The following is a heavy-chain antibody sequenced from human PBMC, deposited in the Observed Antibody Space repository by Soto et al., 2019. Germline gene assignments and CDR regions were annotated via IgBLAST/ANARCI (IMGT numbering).Heavy chain of an antibody. CDR2: IRSKANSYAT. D-gene: IGHD1-1*01. CDR1: GFTFSGSA. Sequence: EVQLVESGGGLVQPGGSLKLSCAASGFTFSGSAMHWVRQASGKGLEWVGRIRSKANSYATAYAASVKGRFTISRDDSKNTAYLQMNSLKTEDTAVYYCLTTGDYYYYYGMDVWGQGTTVTVSS. J-gene: IGHJ6*01. CDR3: LTTGDYYYYYGMDV. V-gene: IGHV3-73*01.